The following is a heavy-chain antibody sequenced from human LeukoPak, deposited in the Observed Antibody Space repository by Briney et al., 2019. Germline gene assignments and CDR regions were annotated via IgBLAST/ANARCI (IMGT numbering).Heavy chain of an antibody. J-gene: IGHJ5*02. Sequence: SETLSLTCTVSGGSISSYYWSWIRQPAGKGLEWIGRIYTSGSTNYNPSLKSRVTMSVDTSKNQFSLKLSSVTAADTAVYYCARQSDYSNYGWFDPWGQGTLVTVSS. V-gene: IGHV4-4*07. CDR2: IYTSGST. D-gene: IGHD4-11*01. CDR3: ARQSDYSNYGWFDP. CDR1: GGSISSYY.